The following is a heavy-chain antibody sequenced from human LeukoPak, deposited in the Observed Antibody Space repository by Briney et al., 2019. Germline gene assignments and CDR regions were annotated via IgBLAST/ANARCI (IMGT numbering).Heavy chain of an antibody. D-gene: IGHD3-16*01. V-gene: IGHV3-7*03. CDR1: GFTVSSYW. J-gene: IGHJ6*02. CDR2: INHNGNVN. Sequence: GGSLRLSCAASGFTVSSYWMNWARQAPGKGLEWVASINHNGNVNYYVDSVKGRFTISRDNAKNSLYLQMSNLRAEDTAVYFCARGGGLDVWGQGATVTVSS. CDR3: ARGGGLDV.